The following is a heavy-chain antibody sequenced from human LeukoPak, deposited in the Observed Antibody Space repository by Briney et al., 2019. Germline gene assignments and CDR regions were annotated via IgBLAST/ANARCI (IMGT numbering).Heavy chain of an antibody. CDR1: GYTFTSYA. V-gene: IGHV1-46*01. J-gene: IGHJ4*02. Sequence: AASVKVSCKASGYTFTSYAMNWVRQAPGQGLEWMGMIYPRDGNTSYAQKFQGRVTVTRGTSTSTVHMELSGLRSEDTAVYYCARDQEGFDYWGQGTLVTVSS. CDR3: ARDQEGFDY. CDR2: IYPRDGNT.